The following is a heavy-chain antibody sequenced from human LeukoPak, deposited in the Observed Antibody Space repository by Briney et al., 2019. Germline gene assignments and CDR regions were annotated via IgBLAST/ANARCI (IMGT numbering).Heavy chain of an antibody. CDR2: INPNSGGT. J-gene: IGHJ6*03. CDR1: GYTFNSYG. Sequence: ASVKVSCKASGYTFNSYGISWVRQAPGQGLEWMGWINPNSGGTNYAQKFQGRVTMTRDTSISTAYMELSRLRSDDTAVYYCARDGGFGETDYYYYYMDVWGKGTTVTVSS. CDR3: ARDGGFGETDYYYYYMDV. D-gene: IGHD3-10*01. V-gene: IGHV1-2*02.